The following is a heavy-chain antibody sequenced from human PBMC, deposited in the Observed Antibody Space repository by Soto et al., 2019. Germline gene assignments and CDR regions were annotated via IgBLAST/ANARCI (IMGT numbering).Heavy chain of an antibody. CDR3: ASEVVGATIN. D-gene: IGHD1-26*01. CDR1: GYTFTGYD. Sequence: ASVKVSCKASGYTFTGYDINWVRQATGQGLEWMGWMNPNSGNTAYAQKFQGRVTMTRNTSISTAYMELSSLRSEDTAVYYCASEVVGATINWGQGTLVTVSS. J-gene: IGHJ4*02. CDR2: MNPNSGNT. V-gene: IGHV1-8*01.